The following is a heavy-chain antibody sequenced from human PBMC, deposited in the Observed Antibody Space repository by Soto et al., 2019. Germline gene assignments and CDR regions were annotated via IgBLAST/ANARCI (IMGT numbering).Heavy chain of an antibody. V-gene: IGHV3-33*01. CDR3: ARVRTEGYSSGWAFDY. CDR2: IWYDGSNK. Sequence: PGGSLRLSCAASGFTFSSYGMHWVRQAPGKGLEWVAVIWYDGSNKYYADSVKGRFTISRDNSKNTLYLQMNSLRAEDTAVYYCARVRTEGYSSGWAFDYCGQGTLVTVSS. J-gene: IGHJ4*02. CDR1: GFTFSSYG. D-gene: IGHD6-19*01.